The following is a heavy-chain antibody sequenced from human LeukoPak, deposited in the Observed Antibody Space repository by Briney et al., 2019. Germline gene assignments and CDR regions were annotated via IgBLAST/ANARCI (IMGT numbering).Heavy chain of an antibody. CDR3: TRDLAAVPGPRMDV. CDR2: INPDGNER. Sequence: QAGGSLRLSCAASGFSFRSYNMSWVRQAPGKGLEWVSLINPDGNERYYADSVKGRFTISRDNARNSLYLQMDSLRDEDTAMYFCTRDLAAVPGPRMDVCGQGTTVTVSS. V-gene: IGHV3-7*03. D-gene: IGHD6-19*01. CDR1: GFSFRSYN. J-gene: IGHJ6*02.